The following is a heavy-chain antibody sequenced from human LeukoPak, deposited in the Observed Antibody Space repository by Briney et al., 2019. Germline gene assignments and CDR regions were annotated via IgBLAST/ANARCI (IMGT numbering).Heavy chain of an antibody. D-gene: IGHD6-19*01. CDR3: AKVYATGWSYFDY. V-gene: IGHV3-23*01. J-gene: IGHJ4*02. CDR2: FSDSAAST. Sequence: GASLRLSCVASGFRFSSYAMTWVRQAPGKGLEWVSGFSDSAASTYHACSVEGRFTISRDNSKNTLYLDMNSLRAEDTAVYFCAKVYATGWSYFDYWGQGTLVTVSS. CDR1: GFRFSSYA.